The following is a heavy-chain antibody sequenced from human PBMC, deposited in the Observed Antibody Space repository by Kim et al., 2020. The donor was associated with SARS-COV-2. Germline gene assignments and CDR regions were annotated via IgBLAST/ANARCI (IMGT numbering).Heavy chain of an antibody. D-gene: IGHD3-22*01. CDR3: TTDLYYYYDSNGYYYQSWYY. Sequence: GGSLRLSCAASGFTFSNAWMSWVRQAPGKGLEWVGRIKSKTDGGTTDYAAPVKGRFIISRDDSKNTLYLQMNSLKTEDTAVYYCTTDLYYYYDSNGYYYQSWYYWGQGTLVTVSS. V-gene: IGHV3-15*01. CDR1: GFTFSNAW. CDR2: IKSKTDGGTT. J-gene: IGHJ4*02.